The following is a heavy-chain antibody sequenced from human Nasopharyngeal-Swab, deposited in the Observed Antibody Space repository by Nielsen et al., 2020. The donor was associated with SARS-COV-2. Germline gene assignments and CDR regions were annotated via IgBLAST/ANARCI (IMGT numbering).Heavy chain of an antibody. D-gene: IGHD1-26*01. J-gene: IGHJ4*02. CDR1: GGSISTYY. Sequence: SETLSLTCTVSGGSISTYYWNWIRQSPGKGLEWIGYIYHSGDTTYNPALQSRVTITVDTSKNQFSLRLSSVTAADTAVYYCARDTTSGSFFDRWGPGTLVTVSS. CDR2: IYHSGDT. CDR3: ARDTTSGSFFDR. V-gene: IGHV4-59*01.